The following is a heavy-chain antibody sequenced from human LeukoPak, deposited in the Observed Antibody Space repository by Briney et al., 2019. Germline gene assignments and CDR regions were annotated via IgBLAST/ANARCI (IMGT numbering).Heavy chain of an antibody. J-gene: IGHJ5*02. CDR1: GGSISNGGYS. CDR3: ARRNVVVTAILLGYNWFDP. V-gene: IGHV4-30-2*01. D-gene: IGHD2-21*02. Sequence: SETLSLTCAVSGGSISNGGYSWNWLRQAPGKGLEWIGYIHHSGSTSYNPSLKSRVTISVDRSKNQFSLKLSSVTAADTAVYYGARRNVVVTAILLGYNWFDPWGQGTLVTVSS. CDR2: IHHSGST.